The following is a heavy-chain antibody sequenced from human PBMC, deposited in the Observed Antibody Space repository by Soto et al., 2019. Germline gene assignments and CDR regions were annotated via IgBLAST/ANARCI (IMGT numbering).Heavy chain of an antibody. CDR1: GYSFFGYW. Sequence: GESLKISCKGSGYSFFGYWIGWVRQMPGKGLEWMGIIYPDDSDTRYSPPFQGHVTISADKSISTAYLQWSSLKASDTAMYYCATLPGPYYYDSSGYYGNFDYWGQGTLVTVSS. CDR3: ATLPGPYYYDSSGYYGNFDY. V-gene: IGHV5-51*01. CDR2: IYPDDSDT. D-gene: IGHD3-22*01. J-gene: IGHJ4*02.